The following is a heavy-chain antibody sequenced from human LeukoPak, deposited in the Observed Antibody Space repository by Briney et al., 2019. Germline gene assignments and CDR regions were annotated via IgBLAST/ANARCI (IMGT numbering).Heavy chain of an antibody. CDR3: ARPVATGAVPDY. Sequence: GGSLRLSCAASGFTFSSYAMSWVRQAPGKGLEWVATMKHDGSEEYYVDSVKGRFTISRDNAKNSLYLQMNSLRAEDTAVYYCARPVATGAVPDYWGQGTLVTVSS. D-gene: IGHD5-12*01. J-gene: IGHJ4*02. CDR1: GFTFSSYA. V-gene: IGHV3-7*01. CDR2: MKHDGSEE.